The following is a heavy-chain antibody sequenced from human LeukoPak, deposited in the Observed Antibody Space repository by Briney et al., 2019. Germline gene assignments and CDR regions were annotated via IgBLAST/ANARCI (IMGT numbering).Heavy chain of an antibody. Sequence: GASVKVSCKVSGYTLTELSMHRVRQAPGKGREWMGGFDPEDGETIYAQKFQGRVTMTEDTSTDTAYMELSSLRSEDTAVYYCATYPLWEPGGFEPWGQGTLVTVSS. V-gene: IGHV1-24*01. CDR3: ATYPLWEPGGFEP. D-gene: IGHD1-26*01. CDR2: FDPEDGET. J-gene: IGHJ5*02. CDR1: GYTLTELS.